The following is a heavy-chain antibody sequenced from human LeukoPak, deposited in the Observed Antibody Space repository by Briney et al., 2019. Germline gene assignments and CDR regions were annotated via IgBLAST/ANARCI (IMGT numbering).Heavy chain of an antibody. D-gene: IGHD3-22*01. J-gene: IGHJ4*02. CDR2: ISSSGSTI. CDR1: GFTFSSYE. V-gene: IGHV3-48*03. Sequence: GGSLRLSCAASGFTFSSYEMNWVRQAPGKGLEWISYISSSGSTIYYADSAKGRFTISRDNAKSSLYLQMNSLRAEDTAVYYCARDHYYDSGGYHEHYFDYWGQGTLVTVSS. CDR3: ARDHYYDSGGYHEHYFDY.